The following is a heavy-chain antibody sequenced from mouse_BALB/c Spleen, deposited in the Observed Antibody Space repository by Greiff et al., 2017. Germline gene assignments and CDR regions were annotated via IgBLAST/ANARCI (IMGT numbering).Heavy chain of an antibody. CDR2: ISDGGSYT. D-gene: IGHD1-2*01. V-gene: IGHV5-4*02. Sequence: EVMLVESGGGLVKPGGSLKLSCAASGFTFSDYYMYWVRQTPEKRLEWVATISDGGSYTYYPDSVKGRFTISRDNAKNNLYLQMSSLKSEDTAMYYCARADGDYFDYWGQGTTLTVSS. J-gene: IGHJ2*01. CDR3: ARADGDYFDY. CDR1: GFTFSDYY.